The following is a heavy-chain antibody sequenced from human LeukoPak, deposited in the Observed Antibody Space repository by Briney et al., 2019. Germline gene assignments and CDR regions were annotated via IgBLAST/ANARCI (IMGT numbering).Heavy chain of an antibody. D-gene: IGHD6-13*01. J-gene: IGHJ5*02. Sequence: GGSLRLPCAASGFTFSSYSMNWVRQAPGKGLERVSSISSSSSYIYYADSVKGRFTISRDNAKNSLYLQMNSLRAEDTAVYYCARDHSSSWREVYWFDPWGQGTLVTVSS. CDR1: GFTFSSYS. V-gene: IGHV3-21*04. CDR2: ISSSSSYI. CDR3: ARDHSSSWREVYWFDP.